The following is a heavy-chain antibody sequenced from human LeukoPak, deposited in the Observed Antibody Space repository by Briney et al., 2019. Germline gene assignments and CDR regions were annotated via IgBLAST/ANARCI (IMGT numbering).Heavy chain of an antibody. CDR2: IYWDDDK. D-gene: IGHD3-22*01. CDR3: AHSSDLYDSSGSYPYYFDY. J-gene: IGHJ4*02. CDR1: GFSLSTSGVG. V-gene: IGHV2-5*02. Sequence: SGPTLVKPTQTLTLICTFSGFSLSTSGVGVAWIRQPPGKALEWLALIYWDDDKRYSPSLKSRLTITKDTSKNQVVLIMTNMDPMDTATYYCAHSSDLYDSSGSYPYYFDYWGQGTLVTVSS.